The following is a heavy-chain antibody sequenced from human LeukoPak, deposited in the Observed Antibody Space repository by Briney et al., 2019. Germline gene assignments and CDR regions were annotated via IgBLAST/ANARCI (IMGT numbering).Heavy chain of an antibody. CDR2: ISSSSSYI. D-gene: IGHD3-22*01. CDR1: GFTFSSYS. Sequence: GGSLRLSCAASGFTFSSYSMNWVRQAPGKGLEWVSSISSSSSYIYYADSVKGRFTISRDNAKNSLYLQMNSLRAEDTAVYYCAGANYDFDAFDIWGQGTMVTVSS. J-gene: IGHJ3*02. V-gene: IGHV3-21*01. CDR3: AGANYDFDAFDI.